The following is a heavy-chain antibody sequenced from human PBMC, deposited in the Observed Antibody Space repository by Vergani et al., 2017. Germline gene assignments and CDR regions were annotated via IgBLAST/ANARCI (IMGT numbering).Heavy chain of an antibody. CDR2: INHSGST. CDR3: ARGGRVYDFWSGSIDY. Sequence: QLQLQESGAGLLKPSETLSLTCAVYGGSFSGYYWSWIRQPPGKGLEWIGEINHSGSTNYNPSLKSRVTISVDTSKNQFSLKLSSVTAADTAVYYCARGGRVYDFWSGSIDYWGQGTLVTVSS. D-gene: IGHD3-3*01. J-gene: IGHJ4*02. V-gene: IGHV4-34*01. CDR1: GGSFSGYY.